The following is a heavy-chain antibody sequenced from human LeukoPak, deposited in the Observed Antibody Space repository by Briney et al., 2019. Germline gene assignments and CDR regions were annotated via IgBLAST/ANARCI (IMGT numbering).Heavy chain of an antibody. CDR2: IIPIFGTA. V-gene: IGHV1-69*05. CDR3: ARPIVGATLDAFDI. Sequence: GASVKVSCKASGGTFSSYAISWVRQAPGQGLEWMGGIIPIFGTANYAQKFQGRVTITTDESTSTAYMELSSLRSEDTAVHYCARPIVGATLDAFDIWGQGTMVTVSS. J-gene: IGHJ3*02. D-gene: IGHD1-26*01. CDR1: GGTFSSYA.